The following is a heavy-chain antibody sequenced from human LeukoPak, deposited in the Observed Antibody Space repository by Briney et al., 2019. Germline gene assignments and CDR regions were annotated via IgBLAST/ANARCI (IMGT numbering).Heavy chain of an antibody. Sequence: ASVEVSCKASGYTFTGNHLHWVRQAPGQGLEWMGWINPNSGGTNYAQKFQGRVTITADESTSTAYMELSSLRSEDTAVYYCARGQDYGGNSSWFDPWGQGTLVTVSS. J-gene: IGHJ5*02. D-gene: IGHD4-23*01. CDR2: INPNSGGT. CDR1: GYTFTGNH. V-gene: IGHV1-2*02. CDR3: ARGQDYGGNSSWFDP.